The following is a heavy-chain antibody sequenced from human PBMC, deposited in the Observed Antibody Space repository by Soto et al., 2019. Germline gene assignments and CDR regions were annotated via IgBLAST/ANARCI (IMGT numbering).Heavy chain of an antibody. Sequence: DVQLVESGGGLVKPGGSLRLSCAASGLNFINAWMTWVRQAPGKGLEWVGHIKSKPDGGTAEYAASVKGRFVISREDSKDTVYLQMDSLKSEDTAVYYCCKGLPLTAGGVIAHWGQGTLVTVSS. D-gene: IGHD3-16*02. CDR1: GLNFINAW. V-gene: IGHV3-15*01. CDR3: CKGLPLTAGGVIAH. J-gene: IGHJ4*01. CDR2: IKSKPDGGTA.